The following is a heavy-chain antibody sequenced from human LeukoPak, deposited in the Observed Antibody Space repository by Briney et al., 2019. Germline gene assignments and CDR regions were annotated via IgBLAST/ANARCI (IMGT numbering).Heavy chain of an antibody. CDR1: VYTFPQYG. D-gene: IGHD2-15*01. CDR2: ISSYKGNT. CDR3: ARVRPYCSGGSSHAAGWFDA. J-gene: IGHJ5*02. Sequence: SVKVTCKSCVYTFPQYGISWVRPPPGQERDGMGWISSYKGNTNSAQKLQGRVTMTTDTSTSTAYMELRSLRSDDTAVYYCARVRPYCSGGSSHAAGWFDAWGQGTLVTVSS. V-gene: IGHV1-18*01.